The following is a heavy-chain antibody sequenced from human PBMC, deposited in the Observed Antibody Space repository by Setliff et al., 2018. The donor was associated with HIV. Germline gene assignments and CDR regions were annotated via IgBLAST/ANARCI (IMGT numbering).Heavy chain of an antibody. D-gene: IGHD3-22*01. V-gene: IGHV4-34*01. J-gene: IGHJ4*02. Sequence: PSETLSLTCAVYGGSFSGYDWSWIRQPPGKGLEWIGSIYHSGSTYYNPSLKSRVTISVDTSKNQFSLKLSSVTAADTAVYYCARGDYYDSSGYSLYYFDYWGQGTLVTVSS. CDR2: IYHSGST. CDR3: ARGDYYDSSGYSLYYFDY. CDR1: GGSFSGYD.